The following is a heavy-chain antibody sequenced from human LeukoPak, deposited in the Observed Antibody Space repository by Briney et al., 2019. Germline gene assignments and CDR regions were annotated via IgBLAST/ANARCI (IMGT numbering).Heavy chain of an antibody. D-gene: IGHD4-11*01. Sequence: SETLSLTCTVSGGSISDGYWSWIRQPPGRGLEWIGYVYTSGSTKYSPSLKSRVTISVDTSKSQFALKLSSVTAAGTAVYFCAKSYFDYSTYYSYYFNLWGQGALVTVSS. V-gene: IGHV4-4*09. J-gene: IGHJ4*02. CDR3: AKSYFDYSTYYSYYFNL. CDR1: GGSISDGY. CDR2: VYTSGST.